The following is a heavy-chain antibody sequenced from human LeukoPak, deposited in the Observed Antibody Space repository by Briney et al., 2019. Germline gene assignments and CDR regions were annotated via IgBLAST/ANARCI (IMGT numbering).Heavy chain of an antibody. V-gene: IGHV1-2*02. D-gene: IGHD2-15*01. Sequence: GASVKVSCKASGYTFTAYYMHWVRRAPGQGPEWMGWINPNSGDTKYPQKFQGRVTMTRDTSISTAYMELSSLISDDTAVYYCARGPPPAYYYMDVWGKGTTVTVSS. CDR2: INPNSGDT. CDR1: GYTFTAYY. J-gene: IGHJ6*03. CDR3: ARGPPPAYYYMDV.